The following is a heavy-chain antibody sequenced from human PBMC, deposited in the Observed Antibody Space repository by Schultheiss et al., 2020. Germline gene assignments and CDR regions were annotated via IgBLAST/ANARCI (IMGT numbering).Heavy chain of an antibody. CDR1: GGSISSYY. Sequence: SETLSLTCTVSGGSISSYYWSWIRQPPGKGLEWIGYIYYSGSINYNPSLKPRVTISLDRSKNEFSLNLTSVTAADTAFYYCARSGDGALGLYYMDVWGKGTTVTVSS. J-gene: IGHJ6*03. CDR3: ARSGDGALGLYYMDV. V-gene: IGHV4-59*01. CDR2: IYYSGSI. D-gene: IGHD1-26*01.